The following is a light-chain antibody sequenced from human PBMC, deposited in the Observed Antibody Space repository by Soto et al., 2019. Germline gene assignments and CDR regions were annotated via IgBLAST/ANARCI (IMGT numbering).Light chain of an antibody. Sequence: QSALTQPPSASGSPGQSVTISCTGTSSDVGGYNYVSWYQQHPGKAPKLMIYEVSKRPSGVPDRFSGSKSGNTASLTVSGLQAEEEADYYCSSYAGSNNWVFGGGTKVTVL. J-gene: IGLJ3*02. V-gene: IGLV2-8*01. CDR2: EVS. CDR3: SSYAGSNNWV. CDR1: SSDVGGYNY.